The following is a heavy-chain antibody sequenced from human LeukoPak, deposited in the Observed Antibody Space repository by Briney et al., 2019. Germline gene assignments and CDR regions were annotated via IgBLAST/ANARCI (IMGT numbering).Heavy chain of an antibody. D-gene: IGHD6-13*01. Sequence: ASVKVSCKASGYTFTSYDINWVRQATGQGLEWMGWINPNSGGTNYAQKFQGRVTMTRDTSISTAYVELSRLRSDDTAVYYCASGLYSSSWYYFDYWGQGTLVTVSS. CDR3: ASGLYSSSWYYFDY. V-gene: IGHV1-2*02. CDR1: GYTFTSYD. J-gene: IGHJ4*02. CDR2: INPNSGGT.